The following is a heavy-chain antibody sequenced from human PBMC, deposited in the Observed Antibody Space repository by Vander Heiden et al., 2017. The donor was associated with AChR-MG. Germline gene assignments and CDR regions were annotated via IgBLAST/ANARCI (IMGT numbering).Heavy chain of an antibody. D-gene: IGHD6-13*01. CDR2: IYSGGST. V-gene: IGHV3-66*01. CDR3: ARGHAGIAAAGFNRYNWFDP. Sequence: EVQLVESGGGLVQPGGSLRLSCAASGFTVSSNHMGWVRQAPGKGLEWVSVIYSGGSTYYADSVKGRFTISRDNSKNTLYLQMNSLRAEDTAVYYCARGHAGIAAAGFNRYNWFDPWGQGTLVTVSS. J-gene: IGHJ5*02. CDR1: GFTVSSNH.